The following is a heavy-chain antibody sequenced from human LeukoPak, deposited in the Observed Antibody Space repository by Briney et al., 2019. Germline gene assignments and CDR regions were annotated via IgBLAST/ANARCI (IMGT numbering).Heavy chain of an antibody. D-gene: IGHD3-10*01. CDR2: ISGSGGST. CDR1: GFTCSSYA. Sequence: GGSLRLSCAASGFTCSSYAMSWVRQAPGNGLKWVSAISGSGGSTYYAVSTTGRFTIFRDNSKNTPYLQMNSLSAEDTAVYYCATFERMVRGVITSSRFDPWGQGTLVTVSS. CDR3: ATFERMVRGVITSSRFDP. V-gene: IGHV3-23*01. J-gene: IGHJ5*02.